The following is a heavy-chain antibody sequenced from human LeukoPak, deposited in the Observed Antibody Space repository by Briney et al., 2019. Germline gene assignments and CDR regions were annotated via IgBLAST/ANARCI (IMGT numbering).Heavy chain of an antibody. D-gene: IGHD3-22*01. CDR1: GFTFSSYG. Sequence: GGSLRLSCAASGFTFSSYGMHWVRQAPGKGLEWVAFIRYDGSNKYYADSVKGRFTISRDNSKNTLYLQMNSLRAEDTAVYYCAKDRYDSSGYLGYWGQGTLVTVSS. CDR2: IRYDGSNK. J-gene: IGHJ4*02. CDR3: AKDRYDSSGYLGY. V-gene: IGHV3-30*02.